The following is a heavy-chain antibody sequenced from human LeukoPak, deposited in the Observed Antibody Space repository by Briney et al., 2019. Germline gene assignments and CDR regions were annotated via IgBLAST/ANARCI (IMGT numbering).Heavy chain of an antibody. CDR2: INHSGST. CDR3: ASVARFLD. CDR1: GGSFSGYY. J-gene: IGHJ4*02. D-gene: IGHD3-3*01. V-gene: IGHV4-34*01. Sequence: SETLSLTCAVYGGSFSGYYWSWIRQPPGKGLEWIGEINHSGSTNYNPSLESRVTTSVDTSKNQFSLKLSSVTAADTAVYYCASVARFLDWGQGTLVTVSS.